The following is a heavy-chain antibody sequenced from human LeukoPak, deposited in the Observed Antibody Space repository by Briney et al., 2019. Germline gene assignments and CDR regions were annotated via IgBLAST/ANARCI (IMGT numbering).Heavy chain of an antibody. V-gene: IGHV1-46*01. CDR3: ARGLAAAGDY. D-gene: IGHD6-13*01. J-gene: IGHJ4*02. CDR2: INPSGGST. Sequence: GASVKVSCKASGYSFTSYGISWVRQAPGQGLEWMGIINPSGGSTSYAQKFQGRVTMTRDTSTSTVYMELSSLRSEDTAVYYCARGLAAAGDYWGQGTLVTVSS. CDR1: GYSFTSYG.